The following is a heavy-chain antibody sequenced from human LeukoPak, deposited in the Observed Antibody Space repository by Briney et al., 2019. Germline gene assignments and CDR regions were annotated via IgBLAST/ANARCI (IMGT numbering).Heavy chain of an antibody. CDR3: ARDQFVFHSSGYYSTLYYFDY. D-gene: IGHD3-22*01. CDR1: GGTFSSYA. J-gene: IGHJ4*02. V-gene: IGHV1-69*13. Sequence: GASVKVSCKASGGTFSSYAISWVRQAPGQGLEWMGGIIPIFGTANYAQKFQGRVTITADESTSTAYMELSSLRSDDTAVYYCARDQFVFHSSGYYSTLYYFDYWGQGTLVTVSS. CDR2: IIPIFGTA.